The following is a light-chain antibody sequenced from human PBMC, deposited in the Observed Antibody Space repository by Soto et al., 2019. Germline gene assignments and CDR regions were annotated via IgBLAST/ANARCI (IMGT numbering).Light chain of an antibody. J-gene: IGKJ5*01. Sequence: EIELTHSPGTLSLSPGEIATLSCRASQSVSSDFLAWYQRKPGQAPRLLIYDASNRATGIPARLSGSGSGTDFTLTISSLEPDDIAVYYCPPRSNWAINIGQGTRLEIK. CDR1: QSVSSD. V-gene: IGKV3-11*01. CDR2: DAS. CDR3: PPRSNWAIN.